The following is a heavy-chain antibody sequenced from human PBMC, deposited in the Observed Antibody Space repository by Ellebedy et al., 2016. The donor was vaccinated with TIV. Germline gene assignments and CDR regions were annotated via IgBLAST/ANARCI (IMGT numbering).Heavy chain of an antibody. J-gene: IGHJ6*02. Sequence: GESLKISCSASGFTFSSYAMHWVRQAPGKGLEYVSAISSNGGSTYYADSVKGRFTISRDNSKNTLYLQMNSLRAEDTAVYYCAKRVTMVREVITYYHYAMDVWGQGTTVTVSS. D-gene: IGHD3-10*01. CDR2: ISSNGGST. V-gene: IGHV3-64*04. CDR3: AKRVTMVREVITYYHYAMDV. CDR1: GFTFSSYA.